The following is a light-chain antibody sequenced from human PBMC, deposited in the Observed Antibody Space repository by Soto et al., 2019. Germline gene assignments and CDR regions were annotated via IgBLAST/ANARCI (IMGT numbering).Light chain of an antibody. CDR2: EVS. Sequence: QSALTQPASVSGSPGQSITISCTGTSSDIGGYKYVSWYQQYSGKAPKLIIYEVSNRPSGVSDRFSGSKSGNTASLTISGLQDEDEADYYCTSYSSSSSLYGFGTGTKVTVL. CDR3: TSYSSSSSLYG. J-gene: IGLJ1*01. V-gene: IGLV2-14*01. CDR1: SSDIGGYKY.